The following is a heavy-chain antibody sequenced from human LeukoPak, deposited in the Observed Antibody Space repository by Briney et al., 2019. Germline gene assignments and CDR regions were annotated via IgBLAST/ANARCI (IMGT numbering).Heavy chain of an antibody. CDR1: GYTFTSYG. CDR3: ARDRGYCTSTSCYGGYYYYYYMDV. Sequence: ASVKVSCKASGYTFTSYGISWVRQAPGQGLEWMGWISAYNGNTNYAQNLQGRVTMTTDTSTSTAYMELWSLRSDDTAVYYCARDRGYCTSTSCYGGYYYYYYMDVWGKGTTVTVSS. V-gene: IGHV1-18*01. J-gene: IGHJ6*03. D-gene: IGHD2-2*01. CDR2: ISAYNGNT.